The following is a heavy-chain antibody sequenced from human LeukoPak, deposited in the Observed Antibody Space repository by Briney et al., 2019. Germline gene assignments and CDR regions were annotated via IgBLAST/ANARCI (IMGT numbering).Heavy chain of an antibody. CDR1: GFTFSSYG. Sequence: GGSLRLSCAASGFTFSSYGMHWVRQAPGKGLEWVAVISYDGSNKYYADSVKGRFTISRDNSKNTLYLQMNSLRAEDTAVYYCATSPLWFGENSYYLDYWGQGTLVTVSS. V-gene: IGHV3-30*03. CDR2: ISYDGSNK. D-gene: IGHD3-10*01. J-gene: IGHJ4*02. CDR3: ATSPLWFGENSYYLDY.